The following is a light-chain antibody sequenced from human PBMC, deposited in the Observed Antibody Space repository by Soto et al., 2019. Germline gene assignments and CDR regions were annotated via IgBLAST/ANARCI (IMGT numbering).Light chain of an antibody. V-gene: IGKV3-15*01. Sequence: EIVMTQSPATLSVSPGEGATLSCRASQSVSSNLAWYQQKPGQAPRLLLYGASTRATGIPARFSGSGSGTESTLTISSLQSEDFSVYYCQQYNNWPLTFGGGTKVEIK. J-gene: IGKJ4*01. CDR3: QQYNNWPLT. CDR2: GAS. CDR1: QSVSSN.